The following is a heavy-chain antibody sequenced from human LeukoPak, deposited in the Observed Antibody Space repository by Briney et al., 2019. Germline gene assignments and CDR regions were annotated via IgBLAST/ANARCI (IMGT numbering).Heavy chain of an antibody. CDR2: ISGSGGST. Sequence: PGGSLRLSCAASGFTFSSYSMNWVRQAPGKGLEWVSAISGSGGSTYYADSVKGRFTISRDNSKNTLYLQMNSLRAEDTAVYYCAKDRDDYGDFYFDYWGQGTLVTVSS. CDR1: GFTFSSYS. CDR3: AKDRDDYGDFYFDY. D-gene: IGHD4-17*01. J-gene: IGHJ4*02. V-gene: IGHV3-23*01.